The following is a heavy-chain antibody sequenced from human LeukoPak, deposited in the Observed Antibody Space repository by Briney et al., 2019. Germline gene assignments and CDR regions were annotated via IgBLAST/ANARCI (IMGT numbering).Heavy chain of an antibody. D-gene: IGHD3-3*01. Sequence: GGSLRLSCAASGFTFQIYGMNWVRQAPGKGLEWVSGINWNGGSTNYADSVRGRFTISRDNAKKSLYLQMNSLRAEDTALYYCVISPYDFWSEYYPSWGQGTLVTVSS. CDR1: GFTFQIYG. J-gene: IGHJ5*02. CDR3: VISPYDFWSEYYPS. V-gene: IGHV3-20*04. CDR2: INWNGGST.